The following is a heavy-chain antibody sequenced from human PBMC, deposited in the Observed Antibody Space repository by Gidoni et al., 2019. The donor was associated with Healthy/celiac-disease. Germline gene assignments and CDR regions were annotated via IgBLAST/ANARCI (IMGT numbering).Heavy chain of an antibody. Sequence: QVQLQESGPGLVKPSQTLSLPCTVSGGPIRSGGYYWSWIRQHPGKGLEWIGYIYYSGSTYYNPSLKSRVTISVDTSKNQFSLKLSSVTAADTAVYYCARGLGYCSSTSCYTAPFDYWGQGTLVTVSS. V-gene: IGHV4-31*03. J-gene: IGHJ4*02. CDR3: ARGLGYCSSTSCYTAPFDY. D-gene: IGHD2-2*02. CDR1: GGPIRSGGYY. CDR2: IYYSGST.